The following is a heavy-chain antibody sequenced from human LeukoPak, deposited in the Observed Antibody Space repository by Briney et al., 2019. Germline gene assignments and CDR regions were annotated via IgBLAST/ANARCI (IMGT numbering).Heavy chain of an antibody. CDR2: IYYSGST. CDR3: ARSGRGPFDY. D-gene: IGHD3-10*01. CDR1: GGSISSYY. V-gene: IGHV4-59*01. Sequence: PSETLSLTCTVSGGSISSYYWSWIRQPQGKGLEWIGYIYYSGSTNYNPSLKSRVTISVDTSKNQFSLKLSSVTAADTAVYYCARSGRGPFDYWGQGTLVTVSS. J-gene: IGHJ4*02.